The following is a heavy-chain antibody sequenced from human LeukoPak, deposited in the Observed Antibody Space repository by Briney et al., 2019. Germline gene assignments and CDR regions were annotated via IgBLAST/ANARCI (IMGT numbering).Heavy chain of an antibody. V-gene: IGHV4-4*07. Sequence: PSETLSLTCTVSGGSISSYYWTWIRQPAGKGLEWIGRIYTSGSTNYNPSLNGRVTMSVDTSKNQFSLKLSSVTAADTAVYYCARGLYSGSYGRGYYFDYWGQGTLVTVSS. CDR2: IYTSGST. CDR1: GGSISSYY. CDR3: ARGLYSGSYGRGYYFDY. J-gene: IGHJ4*02. D-gene: IGHD1-26*01.